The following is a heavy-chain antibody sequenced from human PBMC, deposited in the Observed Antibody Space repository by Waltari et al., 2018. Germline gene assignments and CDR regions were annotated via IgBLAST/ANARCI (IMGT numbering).Heavy chain of an antibody. CDR1: GFSFSAYW. J-gene: IGHJ4*02. CDR2: IKYDGRAT. Sequence: EVQLTESGGGLVQPGGSLRLSCAASGFSFSAYWMTWVRQAPGKGREWVANIKYDGRATYHADSVNGRFSISRDNAKNSLYLQMNSVSAEDTAIYYCARGSPGYVRVWDSWGQGTMVTVSS. V-gene: IGHV3-7*03. D-gene: IGHD2-2*01. CDR3: ARGSPGYVRVWDS.